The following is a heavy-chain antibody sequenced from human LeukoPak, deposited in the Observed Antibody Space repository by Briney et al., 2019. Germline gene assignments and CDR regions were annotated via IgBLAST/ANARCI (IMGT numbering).Heavy chain of an antibody. CDR2: IKSKTDGGTT. CDR1: GFTFSNAW. CDR3: ARDHEGVVGSTGGVDY. J-gene: IGHJ4*02. V-gene: IGHV3-15*01. D-gene: IGHD1-26*01. Sequence: GGSLRLSCAASGFTFSNAWISWVRQAPGKGLEWVGRIKSKTDGGTTDYAAPVKGRFTISRDDSKNTLYLQMNSLKTEDTAVYYCARDHEGVVGSTGGVDYWGRGTLVTVSS.